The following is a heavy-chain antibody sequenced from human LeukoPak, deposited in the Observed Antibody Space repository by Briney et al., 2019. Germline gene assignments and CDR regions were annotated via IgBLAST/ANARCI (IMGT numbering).Heavy chain of an antibody. D-gene: IGHD1-14*01. Sequence: QPGGSLRLSCAASGFTVSSNYISWVRQAPGKGLEWVSVIYSGGSTYYADSVKGRFTISRDNAKNSLYLQMNSLRAEDTAVYYCARDDGCRSVDYWGQGTLVTVSS. CDR2: IYSGGST. CDR1: GFTVSSNY. V-gene: IGHV3-53*01. J-gene: IGHJ4*02. CDR3: ARDDGCRSVDY.